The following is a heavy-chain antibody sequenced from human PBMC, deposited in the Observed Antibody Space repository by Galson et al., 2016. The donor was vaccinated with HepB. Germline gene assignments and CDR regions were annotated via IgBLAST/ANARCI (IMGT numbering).Heavy chain of an antibody. CDR3: ASADQIVVSTIGVY. CDR1: GFSFSSYA. D-gene: IGHD5/OR15-5a*01. J-gene: IGHJ4*02. V-gene: IGHV3-33*01. CDR2: IWYDGSNK. Sequence: SLRLSCAASGFSFSSYAMHWVRQAPGKGLEWVAAIWYDGSNKFYEDSVKGRFTISRDNSNNALYLQMNSLRAEDTAVYYCASADQIVVSTIGVYWGQGTLVTVSS.